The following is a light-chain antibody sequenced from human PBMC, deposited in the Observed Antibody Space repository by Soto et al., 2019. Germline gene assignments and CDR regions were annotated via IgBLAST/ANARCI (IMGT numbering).Light chain of an antibody. J-gene: IGKJ2*01. V-gene: IGKV1-27*01. CDR2: AAS. Sequence: EMRLTQSPSSLSASVGDRVTIAYRASHDINNFLAWFQQKPGKVPELLIYAASSLKSGVPSRFSGSGSGTDFTLTIDGLQPEDFATYFCQNYDSVPYTFGQGTKLEIK. CDR1: HDINNF. CDR3: QNYDSVPYT.